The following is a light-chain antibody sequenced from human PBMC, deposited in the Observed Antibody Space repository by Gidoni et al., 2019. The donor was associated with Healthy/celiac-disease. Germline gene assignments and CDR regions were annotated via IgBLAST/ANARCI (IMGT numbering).Light chain of an antibody. CDR1: QSVSSSY. CDR2: GAS. Sequence: EIVLTQSPGTLSLSPGERATLSCRASQSVSSSYLAWYQQKPGQAPRLLIYGASSRATGLPDRFRGSGSGTDFTLPISRLEPEAFAVYYCQQYGSSPETFGQGTKVEIK. V-gene: IGKV3-20*01. CDR3: QQYGSSPET. J-gene: IGKJ1*01.